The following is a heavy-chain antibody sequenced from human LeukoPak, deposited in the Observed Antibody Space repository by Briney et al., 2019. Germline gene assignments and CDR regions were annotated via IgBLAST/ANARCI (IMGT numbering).Heavy chain of an antibody. D-gene: IGHD4-17*01. CDR2: ISSNGGST. J-gene: IGHJ4*02. CDR1: GFTFSSYA. CDR3: ARVGGDYGVDY. V-gene: IGHV3-64*01. Sequence: GGSLRLSCAASGFTFSSYAMHWVRQAPGKGLEYVSAISSNGGSTYYANSVKGRFTISRDNSKNTLYLQMGSLRAEDMAVYYCARVGGDYGVDYWGQGTLVTVSS.